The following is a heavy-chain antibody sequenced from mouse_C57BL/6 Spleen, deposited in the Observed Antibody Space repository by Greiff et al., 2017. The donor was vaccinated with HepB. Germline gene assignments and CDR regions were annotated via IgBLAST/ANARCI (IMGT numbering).Heavy chain of an antibody. D-gene: IGHD1-1*01. CDR1: GYTFTSYW. CDR3: ARTVVAYYYAMDY. J-gene: IGHJ4*01. Sequence: QVQLQQSGAELVRPGSSVKLSCKASGYTFTSYWMHWVKQRPIQGLEWIGNIYPSDSETHYNQKFKDKATLTVDKSSSTAYMQLSSLTSEDSAVYYCARTVVAYYYAMDYWGQGTSVTVSS. CDR2: IYPSDSET. V-gene: IGHV1-52*01.